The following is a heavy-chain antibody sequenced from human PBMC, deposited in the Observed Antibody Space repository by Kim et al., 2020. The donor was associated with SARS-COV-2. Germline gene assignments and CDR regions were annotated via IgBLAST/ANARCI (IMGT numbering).Heavy chain of an antibody. D-gene: IGHD2-2*01. J-gene: IGHJ6*02. Sequence: GGSLRLSCAASGFTFSSYGMHWVRQAPGKGLEWVAVIWYDGSNKYYADSVKGRFTISRDNSKNTLYLQMNSLRAEDTAVYYCAKGDVVVPAAMMSYYGMDVWGQGTTVTVSS. CDR3: AKGDVVVPAAMMSYYGMDV. V-gene: IGHV3-33*06. CDR2: IWYDGSNK. CDR1: GFTFSSYG.